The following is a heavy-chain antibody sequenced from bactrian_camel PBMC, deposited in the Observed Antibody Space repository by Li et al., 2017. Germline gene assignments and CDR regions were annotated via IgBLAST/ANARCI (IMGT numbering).Heavy chain of an antibody. V-gene: IGHV3S53*01. Sequence: HVQLVESGGGAVQPGGSLTLSCVVSGYKNSHYCMAWFRQAPGKDREVVAAVDTDDTATIARSVKGRFTTSRDNAKNTLYLQMNSLQPEDTAMYYCAAAASVWFRCPDLDSATYNYWGQGTKVTVS. CDR1: GYKNSHYC. CDR2: VDTDDTA. D-gene: IGHD2*01. J-gene: IGHJ4*01. CDR3: AAAASVWFRCPDLDSATYNY.